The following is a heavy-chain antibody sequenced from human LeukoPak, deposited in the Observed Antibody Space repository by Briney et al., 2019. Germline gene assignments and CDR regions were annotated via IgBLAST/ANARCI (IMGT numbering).Heavy chain of an antibody. CDR3: ARDAVDTANAV. CDR2: INSDGSIT. D-gene: IGHD5-18*01. J-gene: IGHJ6*02. CDR1: GFTFTTYW. V-gene: IGHV3-74*01. Sequence: SLXLSCAASGFTFTTYWMHWVRHAPGKGLVWVSHINSDGSITSYADSVKGRFTISRDNAKNTLYLQMNSLRAEDTAVYYCARDAVDTANAVWGQGTTVTVSS.